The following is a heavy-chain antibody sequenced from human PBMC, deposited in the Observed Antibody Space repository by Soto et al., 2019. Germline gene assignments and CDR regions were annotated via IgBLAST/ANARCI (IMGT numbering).Heavy chain of an antibody. D-gene: IGHD4-17*01. CDR3: ARGYSDYGDYSVDY. J-gene: IGHJ4*02. Sequence: QVQLVQSGAEVKKPGASVKVSCKASGYTFTSYDINWVRQATGQGLEWMGWMNPNSGNTGYAQKFQGRVTMTRNTXSSTAQMELSSLSSEDTAVYYCARGYSDYGDYSVDYWGQGTLVTVSS. CDR2: MNPNSGNT. V-gene: IGHV1-8*01. CDR1: GYTFTSYD.